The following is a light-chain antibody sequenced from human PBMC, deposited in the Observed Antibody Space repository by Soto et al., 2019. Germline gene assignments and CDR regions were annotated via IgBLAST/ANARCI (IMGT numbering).Light chain of an antibody. Sequence: QSVLTQPASVSESLGQSITISCTGTSSDVGNYNTVSWYQQYPGKVPKLLIYEGNLRPSGISNRFSASKSGNTASLTISGLQAEDEADYYCCSYVGGDTVVFGGGTKLTVL. CDR1: SSDVGNYNT. CDR3: CSYVGGDTVV. V-gene: IGLV2-23*01. J-gene: IGLJ2*01. CDR2: EGN.